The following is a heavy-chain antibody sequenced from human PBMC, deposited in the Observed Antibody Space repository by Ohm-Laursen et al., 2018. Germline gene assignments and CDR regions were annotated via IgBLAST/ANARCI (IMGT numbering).Heavy chain of an antibody. CDR1: GGSISTYY. J-gene: IGHJ4*02. CDR2: MYTSGSGSP. V-gene: IGHV4-4*07. CDR3: ARDAPTARIYYFDY. D-gene: IGHD1-1*01. Sequence: GTLSLTCTVSGGSISTYYWSWIRQPAGKGLEWIGRMYTSGSGSPRYNPSLKGRVTMSVDTSNNQFSLKLSSVTAADTAVYYCARDAPTARIYYFDYWGRGTLVTVSS.